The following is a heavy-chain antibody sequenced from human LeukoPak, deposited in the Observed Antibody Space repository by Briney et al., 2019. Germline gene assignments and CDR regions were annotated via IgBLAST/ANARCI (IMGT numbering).Heavy chain of an antibody. CDR3: ARDAGARLRYFAH. J-gene: IGHJ1*01. D-gene: IGHD3-9*01. CDR1: GFTFSSYG. V-gene: IGHV3-33*01. Sequence: GRSLRLSCAASGFTFSSYGMHWVRQAPGKGLEWVAVIWYDGSNKYYADSVKGRFTISRDNSKNTLYLQMNSLRAEDTAVYYCARDAGARLRYFAHWGQGTLVTVSS. CDR2: IWYDGSNK.